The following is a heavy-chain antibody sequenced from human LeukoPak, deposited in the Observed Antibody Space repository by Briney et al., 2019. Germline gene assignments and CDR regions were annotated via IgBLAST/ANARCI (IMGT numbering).Heavy chain of an antibody. D-gene: IGHD6-13*01. J-gene: IGHJ4*02. CDR1: GFTFSSYS. CDR3: ARDPLAAAGTGNY. Sequence: SGGSLRLSCAASGFTFSSYSMNWVRQAPGEGLEWVSSISSSSSYIYYADSVKGRFTISRDNAKNSLYLQMNSLRAEDTAVYYCARDPLAAAGTGNYWGQGTLVTVSS. V-gene: IGHV3-21*01. CDR2: ISSSSSYI.